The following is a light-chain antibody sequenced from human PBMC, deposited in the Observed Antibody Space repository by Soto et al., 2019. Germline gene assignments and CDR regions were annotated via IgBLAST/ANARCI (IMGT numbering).Light chain of an antibody. CDR2: DDS. V-gene: IGLV3-21*02. CDR3: HVWYRSRDHRV. J-gene: IGLJ1*01. Sequence: SALTQPPSVSVAPGQTARIAWGVNNIGSKSVHWYQQKQGQAPVLVDYDDSDRPSWIPERFSGSNSWNTATLTISRVEAGEEADYYCHVWYRSRDHRVFGTGTKVTVL. CDR1: NIGSKS.